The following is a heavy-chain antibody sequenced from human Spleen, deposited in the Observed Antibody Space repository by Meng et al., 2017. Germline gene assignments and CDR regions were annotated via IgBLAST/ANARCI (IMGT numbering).Heavy chain of an antibody. CDR1: GYTFPDYW. V-gene: IGHV1-2*06. D-gene: IGHD6-13*01. CDR3: ARDEDISAAGKLFGYY. Sequence: VHLVQSGAWVKKPGASVKGACKASGYTFPDYWLHWVRRAPGQGLEWMGRINPKSGDTHYAQRFQGRVTMTGDTSISTAYMELSGLRSDDTAMYYCARDEDISAAGKLFGYYWGQGTLVTVSS. J-gene: IGHJ4*02. CDR2: INPKSGDT.